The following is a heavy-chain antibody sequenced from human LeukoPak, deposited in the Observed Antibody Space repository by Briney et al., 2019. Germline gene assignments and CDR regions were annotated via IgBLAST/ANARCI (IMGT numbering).Heavy chain of an antibody. CDR1: GGSISSYY. Sequence: SETLSLTCTVSGGSISSYYWSWIRQPPGKGLGWIGYIYYSGYTNYNPSLKSRVAISVDTSKNQFSLKLSSVTAADTAVYYCARSLGTYYYDISGFVYFQHWGQGTLVTVSS. CDR3: ARSLGTYYYDISGFVYFQH. V-gene: IGHV4-59*01. J-gene: IGHJ1*01. CDR2: IYYSGYT. D-gene: IGHD3-22*01.